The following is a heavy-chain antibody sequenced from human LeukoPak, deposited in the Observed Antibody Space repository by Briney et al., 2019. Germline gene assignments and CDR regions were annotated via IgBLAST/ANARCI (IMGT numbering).Heavy chain of an antibody. D-gene: IGHD3-9*01. CDR2: IYYSGST. V-gene: IGHV4-59*08. CDR1: GGSISSYY. CDR3: ARLDILTGYLNAFDI. Sequence: PSETLSLTCTVSGGSISSYYWSWIRQPPGKGLEWIGYIYYSGSTNYNPSLKSRVTISVDTSKNQFSLKLSSATAADTAVYYCARLDILTGYLNAFDIWGQGTMVTVSS. J-gene: IGHJ3*02.